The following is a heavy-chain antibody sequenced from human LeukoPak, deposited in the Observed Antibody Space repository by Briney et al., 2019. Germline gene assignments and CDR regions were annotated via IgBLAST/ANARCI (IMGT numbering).Heavy chain of an antibody. Sequence: GASVKVSCKASGYTFTGNHVHWVRQAPGQGLEWMGWIAPNSGGTMYAQKFQDRVTMTSDTSISTAYMELRGLRSDDTAVYFCAKEADIVSFDLWGRGTLVTVSS. CDR3: AKEADIVSFDL. D-gene: IGHD2-15*01. V-gene: IGHV1-2*02. CDR1: GYTFTGNH. CDR2: IAPNSGGT. J-gene: IGHJ2*01.